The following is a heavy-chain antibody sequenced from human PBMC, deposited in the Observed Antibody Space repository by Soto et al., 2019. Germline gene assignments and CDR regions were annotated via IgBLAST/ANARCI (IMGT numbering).Heavy chain of an antibody. CDR3: ATVGYCSSTSCDKDDYYYYYMDV. J-gene: IGHJ6*03. D-gene: IGHD2-2*02. V-gene: IGHV5-51*01. CDR1: GYSFTSYW. Sequence: GESLKISCKGSGYSFTSYWIGWVRQMPGKGLEWMGIIYPGDSDTRYSPSFQGQVTISADKSISTAYLQWSSLKASDTAMYYCATVGYCSSTSCDKDDYYYYYMDVWGKGTTVTVSS. CDR2: IYPGDSDT.